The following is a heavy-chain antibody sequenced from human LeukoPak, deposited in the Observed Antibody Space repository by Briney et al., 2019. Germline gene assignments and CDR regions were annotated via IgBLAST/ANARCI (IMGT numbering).Heavy chain of an antibody. CDR3: ARGGSYLSAFDI. CDR2: IYSGGST. CDR1: GFTVSSNY. J-gene: IGHJ3*02. D-gene: IGHD1-26*01. Sequence: GGSLRLSCAASGFTVSSNYMSWVRQAPGKGLEWVSIIYSGGSTFYADSVKGRFTISRDNSKSTLYLQMNSLRAEDTAVYYCARGGSYLSAFDIWGQGTMVTVSS. V-gene: IGHV3-53*01.